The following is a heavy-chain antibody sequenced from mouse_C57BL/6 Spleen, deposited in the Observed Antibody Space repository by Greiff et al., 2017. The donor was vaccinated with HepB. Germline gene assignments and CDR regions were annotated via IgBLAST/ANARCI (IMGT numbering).Heavy chain of an antibody. CDR1: GYTFTSYW. Sequence: QVQLQQPGAELVRPGSSVKLSCKASGYTFTSYWMHWVKQRPIQGLEWIGNIDPSDSETHYNQKFKDKATLTVDKSSSTAYMQLSSLSSEDSAVYYCARSDDCYLYYYAMDYWGQGTSVTVSS. CDR3: ARSDDCYLYYYAMDY. D-gene: IGHD2-3*01. V-gene: IGHV1-52*01. CDR2: IDPSDSET. J-gene: IGHJ4*01.